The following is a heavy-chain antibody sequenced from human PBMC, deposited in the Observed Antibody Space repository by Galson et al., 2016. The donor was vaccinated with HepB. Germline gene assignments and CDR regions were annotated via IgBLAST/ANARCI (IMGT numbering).Heavy chain of an antibody. Sequence: SVKVSCKASGYTFTSYSIPWLRQAPGQGLEWMDLINPNNDNTTYAQRFKGRVTMTTDTSSSTVYMELRSLRSDDTAVYYCARAGGKGGGPFRGYFDLWGQGTLVTVSS. CDR2: INPNNDNT. J-gene: IGHJ4*02. V-gene: IGHV1-18*04. D-gene: IGHD3-16*01. CDR1: GYTFTSYS. CDR3: ARAGGKGGGPFRGYFDL.